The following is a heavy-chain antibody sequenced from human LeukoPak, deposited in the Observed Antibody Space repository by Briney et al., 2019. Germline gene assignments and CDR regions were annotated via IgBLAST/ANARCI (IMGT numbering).Heavy chain of an antibody. V-gene: IGHV3-49*03. CDR2: ISSKAYGGTT. Sequence: GGSLRRSCTASGFTFGDYAMSWFRQAPGKGLESVGFISSKAYGGTTEYAASVKGRFTISRDDSKSIAYLQMNSLKTEDTAVYYCTRPSSIAARREYYFDYWGQGTLVTVSS. D-gene: IGHD6-6*01. CDR3: TRPSSIAARREYYFDY. CDR1: GFTFGDYA. J-gene: IGHJ4*02.